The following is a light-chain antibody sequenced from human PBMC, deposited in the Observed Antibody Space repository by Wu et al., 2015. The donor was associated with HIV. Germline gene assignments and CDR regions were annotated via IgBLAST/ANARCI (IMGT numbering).Light chain of an antibody. CDR3: QHRSDWPPT. V-gene: IGKV3D-20*02. Sequence: EIVLTQSPGTLSLSPGERATLSCRTSQTITNTYLAWYQQSPGQAPRLLIYGTSSRATGIPDRFSGSGFGTDFTLTISSLEPEDFAVYYCQHRSDWPPTFGGGTKVEIK. CDR1: QTITNTY. CDR2: GTS. J-gene: IGKJ4*01.